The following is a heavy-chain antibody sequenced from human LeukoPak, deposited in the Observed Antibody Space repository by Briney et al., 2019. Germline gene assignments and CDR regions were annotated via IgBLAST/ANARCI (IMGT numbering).Heavy chain of an antibody. CDR3: ARRANGGYYYDSSGYYWLDY. CDR1: GYTFTSYG. V-gene: IGHV1-18*01. CDR2: ISAYNGNT. Sequence: ASVKVSCKASGYTFTSYGVSWVRQAPGQGLEWMGWISAYNGNTNYAQKLQGRVTMTTDTSTSTAYMELRSLRSDDTAVYYCARRANGGYYYDSSGYYWLDYWGQGTLVTVSS. D-gene: IGHD3-22*01. J-gene: IGHJ4*02.